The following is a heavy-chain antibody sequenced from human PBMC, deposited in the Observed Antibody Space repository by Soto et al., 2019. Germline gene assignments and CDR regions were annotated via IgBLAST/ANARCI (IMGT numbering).Heavy chain of an antibody. J-gene: IGHJ5*02. CDR3: ARGVGSGSYYNQYNWFDP. CDR1: AYTFTNYG. Sequence: ASVKVSCKASAYTFTNYGISWVRQAPGQGLEWMGWINTYNGNTNYAQKLQGRVTMTTDTSTNTAYMELRSLRSDDTAVYYCARGVGSGSYYNQYNWFDPWGRG. CDR2: INTYNGNT. D-gene: IGHD3-10*01. V-gene: IGHV1-18*01.